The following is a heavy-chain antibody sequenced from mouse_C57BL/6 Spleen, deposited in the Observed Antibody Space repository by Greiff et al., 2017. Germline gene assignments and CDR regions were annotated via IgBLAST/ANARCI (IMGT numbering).Heavy chain of an antibody. CDR2: INPNNGGT. Sequence: EVQLQQSGPELVKPGASVKISCKASGYTFTDYYMNWVKQSHGKSLEWIGDINPNNGGTSYNQKFKGKATLTVDKSSSTAYMALRSLTSEDSAVYYCARGYLRDFDYWGQGTTLTVSS. J-gene: IGHJ2*01. D-gene: IGHD1-1*01. CDR1: GYTFTDYY. CDR3: ARGYLRDFDY. V-gene: IGHV1-26*01.